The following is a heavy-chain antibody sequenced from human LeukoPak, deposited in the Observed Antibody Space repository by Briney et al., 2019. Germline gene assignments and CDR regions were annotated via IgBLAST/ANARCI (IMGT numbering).Heavy chain of an antibody. CDR3: ARQGGFGELLYWFDP. CDR1: GYSFTSYW. Sequence: GESLKISCKGSGYSFTSYWNSWVRQMPGKGLEWMGRIDPRDSYTNYSPSFQGHVTISADKSISTAYLQWSSLKASDTAMYYCARQGGFGELLYWFDPWGQGTLVTVSS. V-gene: IGHV5-10-1*01. D-gene: IGHD3-10*01. CDR2: IDPRDSYT. J-gene: IGHJ5*02.